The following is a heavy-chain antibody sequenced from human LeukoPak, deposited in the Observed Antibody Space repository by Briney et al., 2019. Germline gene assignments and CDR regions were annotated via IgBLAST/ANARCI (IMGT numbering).Heavy chain of an antibody. J-gene: IGHJ4*02. CDR3: VRATYGGNGVVGS. CDR1: GFTFSSYW. V-gene: IGHV3-7*01. CDR2: IKQDGSEK. Sequence: GGSLRLSCAASGFTFSSYWMSWVRQAPGKGLEWVANIKQDGSEKYYVDSVKGRFTISRDNAKNSLYLQMNSLRAEDTAVYYCVRATYGGNGVVGSWGQGTPVTVSS. D-gene: IGHD2-8*01.